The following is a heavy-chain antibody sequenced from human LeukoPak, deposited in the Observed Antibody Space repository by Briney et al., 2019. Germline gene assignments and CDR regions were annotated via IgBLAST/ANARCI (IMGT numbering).Heavy chain of an antibody. CDR3: ARVRGYYDSSGHPFDY. CDR2: IYSGGST. D-gene: IGHD3-22*01. Sequence: PGGSLRLSCAASGFTVSSNYMSWVRQAPGKGLEWVSVIYSGGSTYYAGSVKGRFTISRDNSKNTLYLQMNSLRAEDTAVYYCARVRGYYDSSGHPFDYWGQGTLVTVSS. CDR1: GFTVSSNY. V-gene: IGHV3-53*01. J-gene: IGHJ4*02.